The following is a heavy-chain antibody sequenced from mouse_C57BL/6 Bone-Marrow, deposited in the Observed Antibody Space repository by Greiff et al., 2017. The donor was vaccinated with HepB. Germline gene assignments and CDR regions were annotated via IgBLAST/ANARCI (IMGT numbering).Heavy chain of an antibody. CDR2: IYWDDDK. CDR1: GFSLSTSGMG. CDR3: ARRILLTYYDWYFDV. J-gene: IGHJ1*03. V-gene: IGHV8-12*01. Sequence: QVTLKVCGPGILQSSQTLSLTCSFSGFSLSTSGMGVSWIRQPSGKGLEWLAHIYWDDDKRYNPSLKSRLTISKDTSRNQVFLKITSVDTADTATYYCARRILLTYYDWYFDVWGTGTTVTVSS. D-gene: IGHD2-4*01.